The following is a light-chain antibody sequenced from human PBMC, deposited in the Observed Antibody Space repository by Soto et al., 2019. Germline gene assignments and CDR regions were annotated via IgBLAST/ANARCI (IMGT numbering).Light chain of an antibody. CDR2: EVN. CDR3: CSYAGSRWV. Sequence: QSVLTQPASVSGSPGQSITFSCTGRSYDIGNFNLVSWYQQYPGKAPKLILYEVNKRPLGVSDRFSGSKSGNTASLTISGLQAEDEADYHCCSYAGSRWVFGGGTKVTVL. J-gene: IGLJ3*02. CDR1: SYDIGNFNL. V-gene: IGLV2-23*02.